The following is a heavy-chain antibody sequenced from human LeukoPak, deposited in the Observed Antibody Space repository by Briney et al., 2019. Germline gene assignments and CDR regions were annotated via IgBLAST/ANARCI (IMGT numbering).Heavy chain of an antibody. Sequence: ASVKFSCKASGYTFTGYYMHWVRQAPGQGLEWMGWINPNSGGTNYAQKFQGRVTMTRDTSISTTYMELSRLRSDDTAVYYCARDNADILVAGTVYYFDYWGQGTLVTVSS. CDR3: ARDNADILVAGTVYYFDY. V-gene: IGHV1-2*02. D-gene: IGHD6-19*01. CDR1: GYTFTGYY. CDR2: INPNSGGT. J-gene: IGHJ4*02.